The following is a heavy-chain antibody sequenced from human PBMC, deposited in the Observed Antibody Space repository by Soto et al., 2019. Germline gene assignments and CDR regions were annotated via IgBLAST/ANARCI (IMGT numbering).Heavy chain of an antibody. Sequence: QVQLVQAGAEMKKPGSSVKVSCKDSVGIFSNDPISWVRQAPGQGLEWMGGIIPAIGKPDYAQKYQDRVTIAADESTSTAYMELTNLVSQDTAVYYCATGEWELPHFCGQGTLVTVSS. CDR2: IIPAIGKP. V-gene: IGHV1-69*01. CDR1: VGIFSNDP. J-gene: IGHJ4*02. CDR3: ATGEWELPHF. D-gene: IGHD1-7*01.